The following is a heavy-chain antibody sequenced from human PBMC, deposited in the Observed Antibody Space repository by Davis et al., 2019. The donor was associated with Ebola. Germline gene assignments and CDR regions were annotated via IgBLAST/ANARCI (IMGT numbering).Heavy chain of an antibody. CDR3: ARTYYYDDSGYRNAFDI. Sequence: GSLRLSCAASGFTLSNYAMHWVRQAPGKGLEWVAVISYDGSDEYYADSVKGRFIISRDNSKNTLYLQMNSLRAEDTAVYYCARTYYYDDSGYRNAFDIWGQGTMVTISS. V-gene: IGHV3-30-3*01. CDR2: ISYDGSDE. CDR1: GFTLSNYA. D-gene: IGHD3-22*01. J-gene: IGHJ3*02.